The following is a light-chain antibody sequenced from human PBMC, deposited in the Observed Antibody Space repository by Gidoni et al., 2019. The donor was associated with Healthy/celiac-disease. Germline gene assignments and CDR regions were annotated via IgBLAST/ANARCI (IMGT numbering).Light chain of an antibody. V-gene: IGLV2-14*01. CDR2: EVS. CDR3: SSYTSSSTYV. CDR1: SSDVGGYNY. J-gene: IGLJ1*01. Sequence: SPLTQPASVSGPPGQSITISCTGTSSDVGGYNYVSWYQQHPGKAPKLMIYEVSNRPSGVSNRFSGSKSGNTASLTISGLQAEDEADYYCSSYTSSSTYVFGTGTKVTVL.